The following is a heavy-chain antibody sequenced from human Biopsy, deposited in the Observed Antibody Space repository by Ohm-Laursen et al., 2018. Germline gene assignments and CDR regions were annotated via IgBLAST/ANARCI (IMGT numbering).Heavy chain of an antibody. CDR3: ALAAAQTVTHFDY. CDR1: GFTFNTYA. CDR2: ISVSGSST. Sequence: SLRLSCAASGFTFNTYAMTWVRQAPGKGLEWVSGISVSGSSTFQADSVKDRFTISRDNSKSTLYLQMNSLRADDAAVYYCALAAAQTVTHFDYWGQGTLVTVSS. V-gene: IGHV3-23*01. J-gene: IGHJ4*02. D-gene: IGHD4-17*01.